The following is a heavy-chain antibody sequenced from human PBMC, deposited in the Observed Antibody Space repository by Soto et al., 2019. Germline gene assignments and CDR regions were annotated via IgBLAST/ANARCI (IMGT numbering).Heavy chain of an antibody. D-gene: IGHD3-22*01. J-gene: IGHJ4*02. CDR1: GFTFSSYG. CDR2: ISYDGSNK. V-gene: IGHV3-30*18. Sequence: GGSLRLSCAASGFTFSSYGMHWVRQAPGKGLEWVAVISYDGSNKYYADSVKGRFTISRDNSKNTLYLQMNSLRAEDTAVYYCAKQPHYYDSSGYDYWGQGTLVTVSS. CDR3: AKQPHYYDSSGYDY.